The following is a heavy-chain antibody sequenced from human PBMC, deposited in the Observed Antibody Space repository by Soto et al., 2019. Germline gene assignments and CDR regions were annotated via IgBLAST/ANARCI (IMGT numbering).Heavy chain of an antibody. CDR3: ATELGENPASPFDA. CDR1: GVTFSSET. CDR2: IIPLFGTA. D-gene: IGHD3-10*01. J-gene: IGHJ4*02. V-gene: IGHV1-69*01. Sequence: QVQLVQSGADVKKPGSSVKVSCQASGVTFSSETLGWVRQAPGQGLEWVGGIIPLFGTASYAQKVQGRVTITADESTSTVYMEWSSLRSDDTAVYFCATELGENPASPFDAWGQGTLVTVSS.